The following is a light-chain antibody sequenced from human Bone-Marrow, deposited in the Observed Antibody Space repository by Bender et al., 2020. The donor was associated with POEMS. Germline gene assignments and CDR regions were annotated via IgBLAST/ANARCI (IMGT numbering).Light chain of an antibody. Sequence: QLALTQSPSASASLGASVKLTCTLSSGHSSYAIAWHQQQPEKGPRFLMKVNRDGSHDRGDGIPDRFSGSISGAERYLTISSLQSEDEADYYCQTWGTGFRVFGGGTKLTVL. CDR2: VNRDGSH. CDR3: QTWGTGFRV. J-gene: IGLJ3*02. V-gene: IGLV4-69*01. CDR1: SGHSSYA.